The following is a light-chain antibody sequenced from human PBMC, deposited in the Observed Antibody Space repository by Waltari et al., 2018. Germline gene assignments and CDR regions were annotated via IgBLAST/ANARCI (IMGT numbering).Light chain of an antibody. Sequence: QSALTQPASVSGSPGQSITISCTGTSSDVGGYNYVSWYQQHPGKAPKLMIYDVNKRPSGISTRFSGSKSGNTASLTFSGLQAEDEADYYCSSYTSTSTVVFGGGTKLTVL. V-gene: IGLV2-14*01. CDR3: SSYTSTSTVV. CDR2: DVN. CDR1: SSDVGGYNY. J-gene: IGLJ2*01.